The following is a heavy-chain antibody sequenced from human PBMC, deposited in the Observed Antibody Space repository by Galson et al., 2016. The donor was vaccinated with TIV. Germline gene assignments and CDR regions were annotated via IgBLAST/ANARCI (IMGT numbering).Heavy chain of an antibody. J-gene: IGHJ5*02. V-gene: IGHV5-10-1*01. CDR2: IDPSDSYI. CDR3: ARGVSTGSGWLDP. Sequence: QSGAEVKKPGESLRISCKDSGYSFTNYWINWVRQMPGKGLEWMGRIDPSDSYINYSPSFEGHVTISADRSITTAYLHWSSLRASDTAIYYCARGVSTGSGWLDPWGQGTLVTVSS. CDR1: GYSFTNYW. D-gene: IGHD5/OR15-5a*01.